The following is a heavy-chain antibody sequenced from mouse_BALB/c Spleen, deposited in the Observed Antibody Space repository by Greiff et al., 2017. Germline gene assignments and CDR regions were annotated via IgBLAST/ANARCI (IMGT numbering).Heavy chain of an antibody. CDR2: INPYNGDT. CDR1: GYSFTGYF. Sequence: VQLKESGPELVKPGASVKISCKASGYSFTGYFMNWVMQSHGKSLEWIGRINPYNGDTFYNQKFKGKATLTVDKSSSTAHMELRSLASEDSAVYYCAREGLGYDGYGLYAMDYWGQGTSVTVSS. D-gene: IGHD2-3*01. CDR3: AREGLGYDGYGLYAMDY. J-gene: IGHJ4*01. V-gene: IGHV1-20*02.